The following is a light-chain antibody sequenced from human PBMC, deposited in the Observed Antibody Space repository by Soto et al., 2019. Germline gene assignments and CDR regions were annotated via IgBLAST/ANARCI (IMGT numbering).Light chain of an antibody. CDR1: SSDVGRYNL. V-gene: IGLV2-23*02. Sequence: QSALTKPASVSGSPGQSITISCTGTSSDVGRYNLVSWYQQHPGKAPKLMIYEVSKRPSGVSNRFSGSKSGNTASLTISGLQAEDEADYYCCSYAGSSTFTYVFGTGTKVTVL. CDR2: EVS. J-gene: IGLJ1*01. CDR3: CSYAGSSTFTYV.